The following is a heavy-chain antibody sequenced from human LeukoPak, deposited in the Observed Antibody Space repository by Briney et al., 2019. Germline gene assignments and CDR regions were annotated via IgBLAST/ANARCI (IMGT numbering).Heavy chain of an antibody. J-gene: IGHJ4*02. CDR3: ARPLRIAVAGILAY. V-gene: IGHV3-30*03. CDR1: GFTFSSYG. Sequence: GRSLRLSCAASGFTFSSYGMHWVRQAPGKGLEWVAVISYDGSNKYYADSVKGRFTISRDNSKNTLYLQMNSLRAEDTAVYYCARPLRIAVAGILAYWGQGTLVTVSS. D-gene: IGHD6-19*01. CDR2: ISYDGSNK.